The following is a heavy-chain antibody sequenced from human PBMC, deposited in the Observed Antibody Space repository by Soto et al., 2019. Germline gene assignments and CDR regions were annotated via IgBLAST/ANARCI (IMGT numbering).Heavy chain of an antibody. CDR3: ARGGRVPAARDYYYYGMDV. J-gene: IGHJ6*02. CDR2: IIPIFGTA. D-gene: IGHD2-2*01. Sequence: QVQLVQSGAEVQKPGSSVKVSCKASGGTFSSYAISWVRQAPGQGLEWMGGIIPIFGTANYAQKFQGRVTITADESTSTAYMELSSLRSEDTAVYYCARGGRVPAARDYYYYGMDVWGQGTTVTVSS. V-gene: IGHV1-69*01. CDR1: GGTFSSYA.